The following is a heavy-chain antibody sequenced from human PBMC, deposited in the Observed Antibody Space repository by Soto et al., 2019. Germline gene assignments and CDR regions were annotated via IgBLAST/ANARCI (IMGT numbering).Heavy chain of an antibody. CDR3: AKDHTAMVIRDYYYGMDV. CDR2: ISYDGSNK. Sequence: QVQLVESGGGVVQPGRSLRLSCAASGFTFSSYGMHWVRQAPGKGLEWVAVISYDGSNKYYADSVKGRFTISRDNSKKTLYLQMNSLRAEDTAVYYCAKDHTAMVIRDYYYGMDVWCQGTTVTVS. J-gene: IGHJ6*02. CDR1: GFTFSSYG. D-gene: IGHD5-18*01. V-gene: IGHV3-30*18.